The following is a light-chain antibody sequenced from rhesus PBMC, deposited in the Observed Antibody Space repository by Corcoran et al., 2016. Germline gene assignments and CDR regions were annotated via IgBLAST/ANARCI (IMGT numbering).Light chain of an antibody. V-gene: IGKV1-28*02. CDR2: GAT. J-gene: IGKJ1*01. Sequence: DIQMTQSPSSLSASVGDTVTITCRASQGISSYLNWFQQKPGKAPKLQIYGATNLQSGVPSRFSGSGSGTDFPLTISSLQPEDFATYYCLQYNSDPRTFGQGTKVEIK. CDR1: QGISSY. CDR3: LQYNSDPRT.